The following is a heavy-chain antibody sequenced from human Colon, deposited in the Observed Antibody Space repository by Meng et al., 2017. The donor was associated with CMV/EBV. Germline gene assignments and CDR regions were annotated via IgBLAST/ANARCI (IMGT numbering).Heavy chain of an antibody. D-gene: IGHD3-3*01. J-gene: IGHJ3*01. V-gene: IGHV3-21*04. CDR2: ISSSGRYI. CDR3: TKSSKYYDFWSAYAFDV. CDR1: GFTLGQFA. Sequence: SCAASGFTLGQFALNWVRQAPGKGLQWVSSISSSGRYIYYAESVKGRFTVSRDNAESSVHLQMNSLGPEDSSIYYCTKSSKYYDFWSAYAFDVWGRGTTVTVSS.